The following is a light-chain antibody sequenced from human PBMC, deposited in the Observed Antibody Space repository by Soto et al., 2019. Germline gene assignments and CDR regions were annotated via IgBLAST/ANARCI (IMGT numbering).Light chain of an antibody. V-gene: IGLV2-14*02. CDR3: SSYAGSSNV. J-gene: IGLJ1*01. CDR2: EDT. CDR1: SPDL. Sequence: QSALTQPASVSGSPGQSITISCTGSPDLVSWYQQHPGSAPKLLIDEDTKRPSAVSERFSGSRSGNTASLTISGLQADDEADYYCSSYAGSSNVFGTGTKVTVL.